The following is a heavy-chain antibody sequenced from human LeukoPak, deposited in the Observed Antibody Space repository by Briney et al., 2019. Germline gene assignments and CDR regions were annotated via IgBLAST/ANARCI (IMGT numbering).Heavy chain of an antibody. CDR1: GGSISSYY. Sequence: SETLSLTCTVSGGSISSYYWSWIRQPPGKGLEWIGYIYYSGSTNYNPSLKSRVTISVDTSKNQFSLKLSSVTAADTAVYYCARSITMIVVAPGYWGQGTLVTVSS. J-gene: IGHJ4*02. D-gene: IGHD3-22*01. CDR3: ARSITMIVVAPGY. CDR2: IYYSGST. V-gene: IGHV4-59*01.